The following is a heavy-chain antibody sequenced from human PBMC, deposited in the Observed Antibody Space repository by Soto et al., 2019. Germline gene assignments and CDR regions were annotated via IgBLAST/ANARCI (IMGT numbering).Heavy chain of an antibody. CDR2: IYHTGST. CDR1: GDSINSGDFF. V-gene: IGHV4-30-4*01. D-gene: IGHD1-1*01. J-gene: IGHJ1*01. CDR3: ARERDRDRNRPFHP. Sequence: PSETLSLTCVVSGDSINSGDFFYSWIRQTPGRGLEWIGSIYHTGSTYYKPSLKRRTAIRVDTSRSQFSLTLLSVTAADTAVYYCARERDRDRNRPFHPWGPGTLVTVSS.